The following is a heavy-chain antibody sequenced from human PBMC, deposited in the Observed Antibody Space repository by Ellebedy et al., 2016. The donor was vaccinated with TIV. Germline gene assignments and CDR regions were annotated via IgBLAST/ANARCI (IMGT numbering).Heavy chain of an antibody. J-gene: IGHJ4*02. V-gene: IGHV1-46*01. CDR2: INPSAGST. Sequence: ASVKVSCKASGYTFTSYYMYWVRQAPGQGLEWMGIINPSAGSTNSAQKFQGRVTMTRDTSTRTVYMELSSLRSEDTAVYYCARGDKYYYDSSGYYYTYWGQGTLVTVSS. CDR1: GYTFTSYY. CDR3: ARGDKYYYDSSGYYYTY. D-gene: IGHD3-22*01.